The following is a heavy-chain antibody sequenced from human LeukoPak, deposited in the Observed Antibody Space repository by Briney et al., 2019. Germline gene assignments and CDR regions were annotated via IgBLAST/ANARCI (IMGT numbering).Heavy chain of an antibody. CDR1: GGSISSYY. J-gene: IGHJ3*02. D-gene: IGHD3-3*01. CDR2: MYYSGST. CDR3: ARLANYDFWRGPYPHDAFDI. Sequence: PSETLSLTCTVSGGSISSYYWSWIRQPPGKGLEWIGYMYYSGSTNYNPSLKSRVTISVDTSKNQFSLKVTSVTAADTAVFYCARLANYDFWRGPYPHDAFDIWGQGTMVTVSS. V-gene: IGHV4-59*08.